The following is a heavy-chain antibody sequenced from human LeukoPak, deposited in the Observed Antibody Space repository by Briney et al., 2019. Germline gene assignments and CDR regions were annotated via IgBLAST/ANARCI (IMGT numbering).Heavy chain of an antibody. CDR2: IYSGGMT. CDR3: ARLGDLVVAPAALPHFGS. J-gene: IGHJ5*01. CDR1: EFSVGTNY. V-gene: IGHV3-66*01. Sequence: GGSLRLSCAASEFSVGTNYMRWVRQAPGKGLEWLSVIYSGGMTYYADSVKGRFTISRDTSKNTLNLQMNSLRAEDTAVYYCARLGDLVVAPAALPHFGSWGQGTLVAVSS. D-gene: IGHD2-2*02.